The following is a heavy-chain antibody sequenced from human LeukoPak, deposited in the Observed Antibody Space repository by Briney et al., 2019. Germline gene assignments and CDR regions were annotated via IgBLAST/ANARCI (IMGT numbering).Heavy chain of an antibody. CDR1: GYXFTSYW. Sequence: GESLKISCNGSGYXFTSYWICWVRQMPGKGLEWMGIIYPGDSDTRYSPSFQGQVTILADKSISTAYLQWSSLKASDTALYYCAITMVAELDYWGQGTLVTVSS. V-gene: IGHV5-51*01. CDR2: IYPGDSDT. D-gene: IGHD3-10*01. CDR3: AITMVAELDY. J-gene: IGHJ4*02.